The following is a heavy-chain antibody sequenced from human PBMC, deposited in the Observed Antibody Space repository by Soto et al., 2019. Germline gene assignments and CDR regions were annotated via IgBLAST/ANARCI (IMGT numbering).Heavy chain of an antibody. Sequence: QVQLVQSGAEVKKPGSSVKVSCKASGGTFSSYAISWVRQAPGQGLEWMGGIIPIFGTANYAQKFQGRVTINEDESTSTAYMELSSLRSEDTAVYYCAAWNGIAVAGKGGDYFDDWGQGTLVTVSS. CDR1: GGTFSSYA. CDR2: IIPIFGTA. D-gene: IGHD6-19*01. J-gene: IGHJ4*02. V-gene: IGHV1-69*01. CDR3: AAWNGIAVAGKGGDYFDD.